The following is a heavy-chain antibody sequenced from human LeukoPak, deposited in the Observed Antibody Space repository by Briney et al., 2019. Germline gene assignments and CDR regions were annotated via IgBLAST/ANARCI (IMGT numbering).Heavy chain of an antibody. CDR1: GGSISSSSYY. CDR2: IYYSGST. CDR3: ARQAGDSSGYSNWFDP. V-gene: IGHV4-39*01. Sequence: SETLSLTCTVSGGSISSSSYYWGWIRQPPGKGLEWIGSIYYSGSTYYNPSLKSRVTISVDTSKNQFSLKLSSVTAADTAVYYYARQAGDSSGYSNWFDPWGQGTLVTVSS. D-gene: IGHD3-22*01. J-gene: IGHJ5*02.